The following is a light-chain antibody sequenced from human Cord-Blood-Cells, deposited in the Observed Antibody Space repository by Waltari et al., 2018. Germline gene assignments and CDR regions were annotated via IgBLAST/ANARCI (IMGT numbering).Light chain of an antibody. CDR3: QQYGSSPPQWT. CDR2: GAS. J-gene: IGKJ1*01. V-gene: IGKV3-20*01. CDR1: QSVSSSY. Sequence: DIVLTQSPGTLSLSPGERATLSCRASQSVSSSYLAWYQQKPVQAPRLLLYGASSRAAGIPDRFSGSGSGTDFTLTISRLEPEDFAVYYCQQYGSSPPQWTFGQGTKVEIK.